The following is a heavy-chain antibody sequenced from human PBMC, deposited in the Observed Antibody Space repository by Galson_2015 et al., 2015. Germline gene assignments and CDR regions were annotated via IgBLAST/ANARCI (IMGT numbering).Heavy chain of an antibody. Sequence: SVKVSCKASGYTFSSYSIHWVRQAPGQGLEWMGIINPSGGNSNYAQKFHGRVSMTRDTSTSTVYMELSSLRSKDTAVYYCARGDSAGISQGCDYWGQGTLVTVSS. CDR2: INPSGGNS. CDR3: ARGDSAGISQGCDY. CDR1: GYTFSSYS. D-gene: IGHD3-10*01. J-gene: IGHJ4*02. V-gene: IGHV1-46*01.